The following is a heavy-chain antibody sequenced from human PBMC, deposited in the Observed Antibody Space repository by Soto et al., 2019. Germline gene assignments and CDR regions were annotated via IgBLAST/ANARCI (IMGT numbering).Heavy chain of an antibody. CDR1: GDSVSSNSAA. V-gene: IGHV6-1*01. CDR2: TYYRSKWYN. Sequence: QVPLQQSGPGLVKPSQTHSLTCAISGDSVSSNSAAWNWIRQSPSRGLEWLGRTYYRSKWYNDYAVSVKSRITINPDTSKNHFSLQLKSVTPEDTALYYCARLAPGGSGGGGDYWGQGTLVTVSS. D-gene: IGHD6-19*01. CDR3: ARLAPGGSGGGGDY. J-gene: IGHJ4*02.